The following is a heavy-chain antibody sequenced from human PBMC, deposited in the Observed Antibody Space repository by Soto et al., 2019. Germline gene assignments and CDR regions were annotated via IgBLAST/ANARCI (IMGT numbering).Heavy chain of an antibody. CDR3: ARWGCSGTNCNLNQRSYDL. CDR1: GFSFNEYG. J-gene: IGHJ4*02. CDR2: IWYDGSNK. D-gene: IGHD2-15*01. Sequence: QVQLVESGGGVVQPGMSLRLSCAASGFSFNEYGMHWVRQAPGKGLEWVAVIWYDGSNKYYADSVKGRFTISRDNSKNTMSLQMNNLRAEDTAVYYCARWGCSGTNCNLNQRSYDLWGQGTLVTVSS. V-gene: IGHV3-33*03.